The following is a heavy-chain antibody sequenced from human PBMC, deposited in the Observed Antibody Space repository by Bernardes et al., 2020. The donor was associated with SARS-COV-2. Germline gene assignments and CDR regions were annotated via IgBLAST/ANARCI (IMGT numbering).Heavy chain of an antibody. Sequence: SEPLSLTCTVSGGSISSHYWSWIRQPPGKGLEWIGYIYYSGSTNYNPSLKSRVTISVDTSKNQFSLKLSSVTAADTAVYYCARTNVVTIFGVIISPAWFDPWGQGTLVTVSS. V-gene: IGHV4-59*11. CDR1: GGSISSHY. CDR2: IYYSGST. J-gene: IGHJ5*02. CDR3: ARTNVVTIFGVIISPAWFDP. D-gene: IGHD3-3*01.